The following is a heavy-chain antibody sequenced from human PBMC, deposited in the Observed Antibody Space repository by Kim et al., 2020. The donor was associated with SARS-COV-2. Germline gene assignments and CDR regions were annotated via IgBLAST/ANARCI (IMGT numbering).Heavy chain of an antibody. V-gene: IGHV3-33*01. CDR3: ARDDGVGGYYYFYYYYGMDV. CDR2: IWYDGSNK. CDR1: GFTFSSYG. D-gene: IGHD3-22*01. Sequence: GGSLRLSCAASGFTFSSYGMHWVRQAPGKGLEWVAVIWYDGSNKYYADSVKGRFTISRDNSKNTLYLQMNSLRAEDTAVYYCARDDGVGGYYYFYYYYGMDVWGQGTTVTVSS. J-gene: IGHJ6*02.